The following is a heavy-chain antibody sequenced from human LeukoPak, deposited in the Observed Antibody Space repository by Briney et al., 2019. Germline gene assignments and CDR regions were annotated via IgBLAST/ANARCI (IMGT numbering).Heavy chain of an antibody. Sequence: ASVKVSCKASGYTFTVYYMHWVRQAPGQGLGWMGWINPNSGGTNYAQKFQGRVTMTRDTSISTAYMGLSRLRSDDTAVYYCARSGKGYSSGWAPFDYWGQGTLVTVSS. D-gene: IGHD6-19*01. CDR2: INPNSGGT. CDR1: GYTFTVYY. CDR3: ARSGKGYSSGWAPFDY. J-gene: IGHJ4*02. V-gene: IGHV1-2*02.